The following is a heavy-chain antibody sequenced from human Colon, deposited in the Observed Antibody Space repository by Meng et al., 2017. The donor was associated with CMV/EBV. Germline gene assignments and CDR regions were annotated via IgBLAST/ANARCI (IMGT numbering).Heavy chain of an antibody. CDR3: AKVYYYDSTNFAMDV. J-gene: IGHJ6*02. CDR2: IIPIVDKA. D-gene: IGHD3-22*01. V-gene: IGHV1-69*04. Sequence: SVKVSCKASGYTFTGYYMHWVRQAPGQRLEWMGRIIPIVDKANYAQKFQGRVTITADKSTSTVYLELSSLRSEDTAVYFCAKVYYYDSTNFAMDVWGPGTTVTVSS. CDR1: GYTFTGYY.